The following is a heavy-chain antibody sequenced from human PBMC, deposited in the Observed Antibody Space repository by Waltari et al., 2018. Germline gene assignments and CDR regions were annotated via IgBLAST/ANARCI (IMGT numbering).Heavy chain of an antibody. CDR2: IISSSSYI. D-gene: IGHD1-26*01. CDR3: ARTLQTGELLSDY. CDR1: GFTFSSYS. J-gene: IGHJ4*02. Sequence: EVQLVESGGGLVKPGGSLRLSCAASGFTFSSYSMNWVRQAPGKGLEWVSSIISSSSYIYYADAVKGRFTISRDNAKNSLYLQMNSLRAEDTAVYYCARTLQTGELLSDYWGQGTLVTVSS. V-gene: IGHV3-21*01.